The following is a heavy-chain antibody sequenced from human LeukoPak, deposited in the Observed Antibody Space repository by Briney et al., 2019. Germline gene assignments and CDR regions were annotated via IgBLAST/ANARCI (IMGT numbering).Heavy chain of an antibody. CDR1: GFTFSSYA. CDR2: ISGSGGST. Sequence: PGGSLRLSCAASGFTFSSYAMSWVRQAPGKGLEWVSAISGSGGSTYYADSVKGRFTISRDNSKNTLYLQMNSLRAEDTAVYYCATDWGEYCSGGSCYSTLYYYYYMDVWGKGTTVTVSS. J-gene: IGHJ6*03. V-gene: IGHV3-23*01. CDR3: ATDWGEYCSGGSCYSTLYYYYYMDV. D-gene: IGHD2-15*01.